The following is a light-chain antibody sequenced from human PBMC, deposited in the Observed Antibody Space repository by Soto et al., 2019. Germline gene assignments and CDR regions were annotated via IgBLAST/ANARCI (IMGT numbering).Light chain of an antibody. V-gene: IGKV3-20*01. CDR1: QTVSSRF. CDR2: GAS. J-gene: IGKJ1*01. CDR3: HHYESSRT. Sequence: EIVLTQSPGTLSLSPGERASLSCRASQTVSSRFLAWYQQKPGQAPRLLLYGASTRATGIPDRFSGSGSGTDFTLTISRLEPEDFAVYFCHHYESSRTFGQGTKVEMK.